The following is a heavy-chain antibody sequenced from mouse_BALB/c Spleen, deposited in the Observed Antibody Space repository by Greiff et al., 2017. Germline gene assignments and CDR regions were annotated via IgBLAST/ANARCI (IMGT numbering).Heavy chain of an antibody. CDR2: INPSSGYT. D-gene: IGHD4-1*01. CDR1: GYTFTSYT. CDR3: ASGNPFAY. V-gene: IGHV1-4*01. Sequence: VKLQQSGAELARPGASVKMSCKASGYTFTSYTMHWVKQRPGQGLELIGYINPSSGYTNYNQKFKDKATLTADKSSSTAYMQLSSLTSEDSAVYYCASGNPFAYWGQGTLVTVSA. J-gene: IGHJ3*01.